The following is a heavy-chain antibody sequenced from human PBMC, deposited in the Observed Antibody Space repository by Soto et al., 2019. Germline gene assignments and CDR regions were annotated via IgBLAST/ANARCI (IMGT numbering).Heavy chain of an antibody. CDR1: GFTFSSYS. Sequence: HPGGSLRLSCAASGFTFSSYSMNWVRQAPGKGLEWVSYISSSSSTIYYADSVKGRFTISRDNAKNSLYLQMNSLRDEDTAVYYCARSMIVVVIAPDAFDIWGQGTMVTVSS. V-gene: IGHV3-48*02. CDR2: ISSSSSTI. CDR3: ARSMIVVVIAPDAFDI. J-gene: IGHJ3*02. D-gene: IGHD3-22*01.